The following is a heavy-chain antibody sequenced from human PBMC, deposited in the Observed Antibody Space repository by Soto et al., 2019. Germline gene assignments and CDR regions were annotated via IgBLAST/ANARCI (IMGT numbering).Heavy chain of an antibody. CDR3: AGAYYDFWSGYWTQNWFDP. CDR1: GGTFSSYV. Sequence: QVQLVQSGAEVKKPGSSVKVSCKASGGTFSSYVMSWVRQAPGQGIEWMGGINPLCGTANYAQKFQGRVTITADESTSTAYMELFSLRSEDTAVYYCAGAYYDFWSGYWTQNWFDPWGQGTLVTVSS. V-gene: IGHV1-69*12. D-gene: IGHD3-3*01. CDR2: INPLCGTA. J-gene: IGHJ5*02.